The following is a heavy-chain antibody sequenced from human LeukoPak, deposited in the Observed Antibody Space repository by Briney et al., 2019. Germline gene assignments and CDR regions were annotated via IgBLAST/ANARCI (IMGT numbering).Heavy chain of an antibody. V-gene: IGHV1-24*01. CDR3: ATLPGYSSSWTDYYYYYMDV. Sequence: ASVKVSCKVSGYTLAELSMHWVRQAPGKGLEWMGGFDPEDGETIYAQKFQGRVTMTEDTSTDTAYMELSSLRSEDTAVYYCATLPGYSSSWTDYYYYYMDVWGKGTTVTVSS. D-gene: IGHD6-13*01. J-gene: IGHJ6*03. CDR2: FDPEDGET. CDR1: GYTLAELS.